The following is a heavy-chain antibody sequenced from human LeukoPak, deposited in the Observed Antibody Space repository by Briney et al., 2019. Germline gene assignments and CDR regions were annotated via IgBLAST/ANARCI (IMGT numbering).Heavy chain of an antibody. Sequence: ASVKVSCKASGYTFTSYYMHWVLQAPGQGLEWMGIINPSGGSTSYAQKFQGRVTMTRDTSTSTVYMELSSLRSEDTAVYYCARLAAAGPYFGYWGQGTLVTVSS. CDR1: GYTFTSYY. CDR3: ARLAAAGPYFGY. D-gene: IGHD6-13*01. J-gene: IGHJ4*02. V-gene: IGHV1-46*03. CDR2: INPSGGST.